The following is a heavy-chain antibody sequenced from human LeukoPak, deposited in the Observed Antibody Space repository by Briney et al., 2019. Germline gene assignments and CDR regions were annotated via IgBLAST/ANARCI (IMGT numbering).Heavy chain of an antibody. J-gene: IGHJ4*02. CDR1: GGSISSYY. CDR3: ARQTSEAAADY. V-gene: IGHV4-59*08. D-gene: IGHD6-13*01. Sequence: SETLSLTCTVSGGSISSYYWSWIRQPPGKGLEWFGYIYYSGNTNYNPSLKSRVTMSVDTSKNQFSLRLSSVTAADTAVYYCARQTSEAAADYWGQGTLVTVSS. CDR2: IYYSGNT.